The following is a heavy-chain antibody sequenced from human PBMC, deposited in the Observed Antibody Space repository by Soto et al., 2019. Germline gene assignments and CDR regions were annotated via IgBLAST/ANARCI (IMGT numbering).Heavy chain of an antibody. J-gene: IGHJ6*02. Sequence: GASVKVSCKASGGTFSSYAFSWVRQAPGQRLEWMGGIVPLFSTPNYAQKFQGRVTITADESTSTAYMELRSLRSEDTALYYCAVGYCNGGSCFGYYYGMDVWGQGTTVTVS. D-gene: IGHD2-15*01. CDR1: GGTFSSYA. CDR3: AVGYCNGGSCFGYYYGMDV. CDR2: IVPLFSTP. V-gene: IGHV1-69*13.